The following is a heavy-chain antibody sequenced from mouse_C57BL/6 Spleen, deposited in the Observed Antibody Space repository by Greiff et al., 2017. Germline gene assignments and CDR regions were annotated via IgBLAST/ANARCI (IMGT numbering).Heavy chain of an antibody. CDR1: GYTFTGYW. J-gene: IGHJ1*03. CDR3: ARPITTVVATDWYFDV. V-gene: IGHV1-9*01. CDR2: ILPGSGST. D-gene: IGHD1-1*01. Sequence: VQLQQSGAELMKPGASVKLSCKATGYTFTGYWIEWVKQRPGHGLEWIGEILPGSGSTNYNEKFKGKATFTADTSSNTAYMQLSRLTTEDSAIYYCARPITTVVATDWYFDVWGTGTTVTVSS.